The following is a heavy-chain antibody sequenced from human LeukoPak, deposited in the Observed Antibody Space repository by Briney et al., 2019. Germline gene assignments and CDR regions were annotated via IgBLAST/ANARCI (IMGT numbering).Heavy chain of an antibody. V-gene: IGHV4-38-2*02. CDR2: IYDSGST. D-gene: IGHD3-3*01. Sequence: SETLSLTCSVSGYSISSGYYWGWIRQPPGKGLEWIGYIYDSGSTNYNPSLKSRVTISIDTSKNQFSLKLSSVTAADTAVYYCASRPAGGYYRDYYYYYYMDVWGKGTTVTVSS. CDR3: ASRPAGGYYRDYYYYYYMDV. J-gene: IGHJ6*03. CDR1: GYSISSGYY.